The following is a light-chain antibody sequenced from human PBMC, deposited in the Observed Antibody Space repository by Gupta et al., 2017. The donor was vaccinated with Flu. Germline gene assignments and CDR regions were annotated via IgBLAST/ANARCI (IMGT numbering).Light chain of an antibody. V-gene: IGKV3-15*01. CDR3: QQNNHWPPT. CDR1: QSVNSN. J-gene: IGKJ4*01. Sequence: EIVMTQSPVTLSVSPGESATLSCRASQSVNSNLAWYQQKPGQAPRLLIYGASTRATGIPARFSGSGSGAEFTLTISSLQSEDFAVYYCQQNNHWPPTFGGGTKVEI. CDR2: GAS.